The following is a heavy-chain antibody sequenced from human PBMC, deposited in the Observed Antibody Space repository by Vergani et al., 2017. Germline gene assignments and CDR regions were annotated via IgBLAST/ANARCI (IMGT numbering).Heavy chain of an antibody. D-gene: IGHD2-2*01. V-gene: IGHV3-33*01. CDR2: IWYDGSNK. Sequence: QVQLVESGGGVVQPGRSLRLSCAASGFTFSSYGMHWVRQAPGNGLEWVAVIWYDGSNKYYAESVKGRFTISRENSKKTLYLQMNSLRAEDTTVYYCAREYCSSTSCYEFDWWGQGTLVTVSS. CDR1: GFTFSSYG. J-gene: IGHJ4*02. CDR3: AREYCSSTSCYEFDW.